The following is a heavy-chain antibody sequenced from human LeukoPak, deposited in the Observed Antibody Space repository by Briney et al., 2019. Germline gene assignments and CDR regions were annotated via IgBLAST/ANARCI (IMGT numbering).Heavy chain of an antibody. CDR1: GGSFSNYY. Sequence: SETLSLTCAVYGGSFSNYYWRWIRQPPGKGLEWIGEIDHSGSTNYNPSLKSRVIISVDASKTQLSLKLSSVTAADTAVYYCARAASIAVTGTFWFDPWGQGTLVIVSS. CDR3: ARAASIAVTGTFWFDP. V-gene: IGHV4-34*01. J-gene: IGHJ5*02. D-gene: IGHD6-19*01. CDR2: IDHSGST.